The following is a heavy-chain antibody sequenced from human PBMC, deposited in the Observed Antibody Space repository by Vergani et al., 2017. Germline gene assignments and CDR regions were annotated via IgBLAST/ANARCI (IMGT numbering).Heavy chain of an antibody. D-gene: IGHD2-8*02. CDR1: GGTFSSYA. CDR2: IIPIFGTA. V-gene: IGHV1-69*13. Sequence: QVQLVQSGAEVKKPGSSVKVSCKASGGTFSSYAISWVRQAPGQGLEWMGRIIPIFGTANYAQKFQGRVTITADESTSTAYMELSSLRSEDTAVYYCARGGSPGGPPYYYYYYGMDVWGQGTTVTVSS. J-gene: IGHJ6*02. CDR3: ARGGSPGGPPYYYYYYGMDV.